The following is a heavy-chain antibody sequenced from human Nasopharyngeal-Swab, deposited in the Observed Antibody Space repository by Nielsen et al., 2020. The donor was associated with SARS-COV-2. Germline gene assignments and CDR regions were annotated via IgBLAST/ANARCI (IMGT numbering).Heavy chain of an antibody. CDR3: ARDPPATWYGMDV. J-gene: IGHJ6*02. Sequence: GASLKISCAASGFTFSSYGMHWVRQAPGKGLEWVAVIWYDGSNKYYADSVKGRFTISRDNSKNTLYLQMNSLRAEDMAVYYCARDPPATWYGMDVWGQGTTVTVSS. CDR2: IWYDGSNK. CDR1: GFTFSSYG. V-gene: IGHV3-33*01.